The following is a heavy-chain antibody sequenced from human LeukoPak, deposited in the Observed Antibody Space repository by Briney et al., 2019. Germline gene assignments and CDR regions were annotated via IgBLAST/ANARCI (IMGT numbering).Heavy chain of an antibody. J-gene: IGHJ4*02. V-gene: IGHV1-46*01. CDR2: INPSGGST. CDR3: ARDQAYSSSWQKKSFDY. CDR1: GYTFTSYY. D-gene: IGHD6-13*01. Sequence: GASVKVSCKASGYTFTSYYMHWVRQAPGQGLEWMGIINPSGGSTSYAQKFQGRVTMTRDMSTSTVYMELSSLRSEDTAVYYCARDQAYSSSWQKKSFDYWGQGTLVTVSS.